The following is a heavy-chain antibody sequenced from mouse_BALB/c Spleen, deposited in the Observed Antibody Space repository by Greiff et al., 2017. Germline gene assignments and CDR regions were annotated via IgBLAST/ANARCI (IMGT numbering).Heavy chain of an antibody. CDR2: IYPGDGDT. V-gene: IGHV1-82*01. CDR1: GYAFSSSW. J-gene: IGHJ2*01. CDR3: ARSGDYDVLDY. D-gene: IGHD2-4*01. Sequence: LQESGPELVKPGASVKISCKASGYAFSSSWMNWVKQRPGQGLEWIGRIYPGDGDTNYNGKFKGKATLTADKSSSTAYMQLSSLTSVDSAVYFCARSGDYDVLDYWGQGTTLTVSS.